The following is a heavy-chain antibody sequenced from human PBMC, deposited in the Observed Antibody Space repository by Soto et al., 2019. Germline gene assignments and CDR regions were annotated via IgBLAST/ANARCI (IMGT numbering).Heavy chain of an antibody. V-gene: IGHV3-30*18. J-gene: IGHJ4*02. CDR1: GFTFSSYG. D-gene: IGHD3-3*01. CDR2: ISYDGSNK. Sequence: GGSLRLSCAASGFTFSSYGMHWVRQAPGKGLEWVAVISYDGSNKYYADSVKGRFTISRDNSKNTLYLQMNSLRAEDTAVYYCAKDRRALETDFWSGYWAFDYWGQGTLVTVSS. CDR3: AKDRRALETDFWSGYWAFDY.